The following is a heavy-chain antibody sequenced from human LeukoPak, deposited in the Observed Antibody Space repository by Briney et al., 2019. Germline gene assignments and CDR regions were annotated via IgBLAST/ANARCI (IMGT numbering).Heavy chain of an antibody. CDR3: ARDRGHAYFFDY. J-gene: IGHJ4*02. CDR2: INTDGSST. CDR1: GFTFSTHR. D-gene: IGHD2-2*01. V-gene: IGHV3-74*01. Sequence: PGGSLRLSCAASGFTFSTHRTHWVRQAPGKGRVWVSRINTDGSSTTYADSVKGRFTISRDNAKNTVYLQMNSLRAEDTAVYYCARDRGHAYFFDYWGQGGLVTVSS.